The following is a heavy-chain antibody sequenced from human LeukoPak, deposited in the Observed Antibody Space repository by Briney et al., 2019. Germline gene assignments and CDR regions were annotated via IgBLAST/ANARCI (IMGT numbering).Heavy chain of an antibody. J-gene: IGHJ4*02. CDR2: IKQDGSEK. CDR1: GFTFSSYW. CDR3: ARDLIAVATFDY. Sequence: GGSLRLSCAASGFTFSSYWMSWVRQAPGKGLDWVANIKQDGSEKYYVDSVKGRFTISRDNAKNSLYLQMDSLRVEDTAVYYCARDLIAVATFDYWGQGTLVTVSS. D-gene: IGHD6-19*01. V-gene: IGHV3-7*01.